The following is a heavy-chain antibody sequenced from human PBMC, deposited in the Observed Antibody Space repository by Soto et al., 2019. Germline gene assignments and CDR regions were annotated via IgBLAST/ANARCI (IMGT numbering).Heavy chain of an antibody. Sequence: GGSLRLSCAGSGFTFGDFWMSWVRQAPGKGLEWVANINQDGTETYYVDSVKGRFTISRDNAKNSQFLQMNSLRVEDTAVYFCAIFAGHYFDYWGQGTLVTVSS. CDR2: INQDGTET. CDR3: AIFAGHYFDY. D-gene: IGHD3-3*01. V-gene: IGHV3-7*01. CDR1: GFTFGDFW. J-gene: IGHJ4*02.